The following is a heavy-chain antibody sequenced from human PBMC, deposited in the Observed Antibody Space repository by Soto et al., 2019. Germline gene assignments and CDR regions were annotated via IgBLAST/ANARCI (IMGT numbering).Heavy chain of an antibody. CDR3: ARVGGYDFYDAFDI. D-gene: IGHD5-12*01. CDR2: MNPNSGNT. CDR1: GYTFTSYD. Sequence: ASVKVSCKASGYTFTSYDINWVRQATGQGLEWMGWMNPNSGNTGYAQKFQGRVTMTRNTSISTAYMELSSLRSEDTAVYYCARVGGYDFYDAFDIWGQGTMVTVSS. V-gene: IGHV1-8*01. J-gene: IGHJ3*02.